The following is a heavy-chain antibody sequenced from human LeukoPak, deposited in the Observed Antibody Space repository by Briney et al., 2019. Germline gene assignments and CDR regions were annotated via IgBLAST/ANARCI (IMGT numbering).Heavy chain of an antibody. CDR1: GFTFSNYA. D-gene: IGHD6-6*01. Sequence: PGGSLRLSCAASGFTFSNYAIHWVRQAPGKGLEWVALISYDGSNKYYADSVKGRFTISRDNAKNSLYLQVISLRAEDTAVYYCARGPSIAARYDAFDIWGQGTMVTVSS. CDR2: ISYDGSNK. CDR3: ARGPSIAARYDAFDI. V-gene: IGHV3-30-3*01. J-gene: IGHJ3*02.